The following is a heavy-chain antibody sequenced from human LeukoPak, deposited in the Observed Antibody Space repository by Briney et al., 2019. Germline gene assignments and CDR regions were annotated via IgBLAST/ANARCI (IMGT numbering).Heavy chain of an antibody. CDR3: ARGPAYCGGDCYILN. CDR1: GGSISSSSYY. J-gene: IGHJ4*02. Sequence: SETLSLTCTVSGGSISSSSYYWGWIRQPPGKGLEWIGEINHSGSTNYNPSLKSRVTISVDTSKNQFSLKLSSVTAADTAVYYCARGPAYCGGDCYILNWGQGTLVTVSS. V-gene: IGHV4-39*07. CDR2: INHSGST. D-gene: IGHD2-21*02.